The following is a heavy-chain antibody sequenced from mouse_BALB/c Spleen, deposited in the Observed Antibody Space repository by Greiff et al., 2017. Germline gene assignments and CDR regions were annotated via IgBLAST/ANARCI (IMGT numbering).Heavy chain of an antibody. CDR1: GYSITSGYF. CDR3: AGWFGAMDY. CDR2: ISYDGSN. Sequence: ESGPGLVKPSQSLSLTCSATGYSITSGYFWNWIRQLPGNKLEWMGYISYDGSNNYNPSLKNRISITRDTSKNQLFLKLNSVTTEDTATYYSAGWFGAMDYWGQGTSVTVSS. D-gene: IGHD2-2*01. V-gene: IGHV3-6*02. J-gene: IGHJ4*01.